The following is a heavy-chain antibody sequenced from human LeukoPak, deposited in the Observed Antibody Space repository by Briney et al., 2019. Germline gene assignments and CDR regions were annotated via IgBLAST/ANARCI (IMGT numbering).Heavy chain of an antibody. CDR3: AREGDYGDYFDY. V-gene: IGHV3-74*01. D-gene: IGHD4-17*01. J-gene: IGHJ4*02. CDR2: INRDGSST. Sequence: GGSLRLSCAASGFTVSNNYMSWVRQAPGKGLVWVSRINRDGSSTSYADSVKGRFTISRDNAKNTLYLQMNSLRAEDTAVYYCAREGDYGDYFDYWGQGTLVTVSS. CDR1: GFTVSNNY.